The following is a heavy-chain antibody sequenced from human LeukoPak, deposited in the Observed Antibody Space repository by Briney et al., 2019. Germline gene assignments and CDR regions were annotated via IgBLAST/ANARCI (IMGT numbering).Heavy chain of an antibody. D-gene: IGHD1-26*01. CDR2: IYYTGST. CDR1: GASISGSGYY. J-gene: IGHJ4*02. Sequence: SETLSLTCAVSGASISGSGYYLGWIRQPPGKGLEWIGNIYYTGSTYYNASLQSRVTISIDTSKDQFSLRLNSVTAADTAMYYCVKSGGYGLIDYWGQGTLVTVSS. CDR3: VKSGGYGLIDY. V-gene: IGHV4-39*01.